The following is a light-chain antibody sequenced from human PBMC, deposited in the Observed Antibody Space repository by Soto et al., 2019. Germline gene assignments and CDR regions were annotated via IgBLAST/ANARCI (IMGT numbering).Light chain of an antibody. CDR2: GAS. J-gene: IGKJ3*01. V-gene: IGKV1-39*01. CDR1: QSVGNY. CDR3: QQSYSTPFT. Sequence: DIQMTQSPSSLSASVGDRVTITCRASQSVGNYLNWYQQKPGKAPNLLIYGASTLQSGVPSRFSGSESETDFTLTISSLQPEDFATYYCQQSYSTPFTFGPGTKVDIK.